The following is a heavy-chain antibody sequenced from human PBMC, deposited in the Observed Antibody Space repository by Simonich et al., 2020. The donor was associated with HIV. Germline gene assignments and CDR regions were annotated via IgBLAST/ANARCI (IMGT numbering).Heavy chain of an antibody. J-gene: IGHJ5*02. CDR3: ARVRSYGDYGERWFDP. CDR2: IKQDGSQK. V-gene: IGHV3-7*01. D-gene: IGHD4-17*01. Sequence: EVQLVESGGGLVQPGGSLRLSCAASGFTFSSYWMHWVRQAPRKVLEWVDNIKQDGSQKYYVASVQGRFTISRDNAKNSLYLKMNSLRVEDTAVYFCARVRSYGDYGERWFDPWGQGTLVTVSS. CDR1: GFTFSSYW.